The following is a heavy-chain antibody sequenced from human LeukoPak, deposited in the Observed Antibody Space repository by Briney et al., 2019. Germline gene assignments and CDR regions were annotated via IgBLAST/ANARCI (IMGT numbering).Heavy chain of an antibody. V-gene: IGHV4-59*12. CDR3: ARTVVPAATGWFDP. Sequence: PSETLSLTCTVSGGSISSYYWSWIRQPPGKGLEWIGYIYYSGSTNYNPSLKSRVTISVDTSKNQFSLNLSSVTAADTAVYYCARTVVPAATGWFDPWGQGTLLTVSS. CDR2: IYYSGST. J-gene: IGHJ5*02. CDR1: GGSISSYY. D-gene: IGHD2-2*01.